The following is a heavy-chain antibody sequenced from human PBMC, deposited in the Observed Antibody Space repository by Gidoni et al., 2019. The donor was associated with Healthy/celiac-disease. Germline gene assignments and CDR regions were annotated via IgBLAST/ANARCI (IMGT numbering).Heavy chain of an antibody. J-gene: IGHJ3*02. D-gene: IGHD1-26*01. CDR2: IYYSGST. CDR3: ARDRIVGVTTSAFDI. Sequence: QVHLQESGPGLVKPSETLSLTCTVSGGSISSYYWSWIRQPPGKGLEWIGYIYYSGSTNYNPSLKSRVTISVDTSKNQFSLKLSSVTAADTAVYYCARDRIVGVTTSAFDIWGQGTMVTVSS. V-gene: IGHV4-59*01. CDR1: GGSISSYY.